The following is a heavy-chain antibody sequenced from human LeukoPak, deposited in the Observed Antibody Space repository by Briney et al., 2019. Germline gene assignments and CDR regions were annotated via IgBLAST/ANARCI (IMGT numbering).Heavy chain of an antibody. CDR1: GGTFSSYA. D-gene: IGHD6-13*01. V-gene: IGHV1-69*13. Sequence: ATVKVSCKASGGTFSSYAISWVRQAPGQGLEWMGGIIPIFGTANYAQKFQGRVTITADESTSTAYMELSSLRSEDTAVYYCARVFGGIAGNWFDPWGQGTLVTVSS. CDR3: ARVFGGIAGNWFDP. J-gene: IGHJ5*02. CDR2: IIPIFGTA.